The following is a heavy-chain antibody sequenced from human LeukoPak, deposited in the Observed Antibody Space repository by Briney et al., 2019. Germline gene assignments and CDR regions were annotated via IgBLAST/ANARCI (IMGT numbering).Heavy chain of an antibody. V-gene: IGHV4-34*01. J-gene: IGHJ4*02. CDR1: GGSFSGYY. Sequence: SETLSLTCAVYGGSFSGYYWSWIRQPPGKGLEWIGEINHSGSTNYNPSLKSRVTISVDTSKNQFSLKLSSVTAVDTAVYYCARSIVVVVAATGADYWGQGTLVTVSS. D-gene: IGHD2-15*01. CDR3: ARSIVVVVAATGADY. CDR2: INHSGST.